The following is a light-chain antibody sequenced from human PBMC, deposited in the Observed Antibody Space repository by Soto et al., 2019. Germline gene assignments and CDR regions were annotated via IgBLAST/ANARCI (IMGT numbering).Light chain of an antibody. CDR3: MQALQAFT. CDR2: LGS. Sequence: EIVMTQSPLSLPVTPGEPASISCRSSQSLLHRNGYNYLDWYLQKPGQSPQLLIYLGSNRASGVPDRFSGRGTGTDFTLKISGVEAEDVGVYYCMQALQAFTFGGGTKVEIK. J-gene: IGKJ4*01. V-gene: IGKV2-28*01. CDR1: QSLLHRNGYNY.